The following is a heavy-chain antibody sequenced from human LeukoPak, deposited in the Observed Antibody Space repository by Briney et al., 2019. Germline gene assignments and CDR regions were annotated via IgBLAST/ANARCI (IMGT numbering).Heavy chain of an antibody. Sequence: SETLSLTCTVSGVSINAYYWTWFRQSPGKGLEWLGYIYNSGSTNYNPSLKSRVTMSLDTSKNQFSLKLSSVTAADTAVYYCARTGGSGWWSDTWGQGTLVTVSS. J-gene: IGHJ5*02. CDR1: GVSINAYY. CDR2: IYNSGST. D-gene: IGHD6-19*01. V-gene: IGHV4-59*01. CDR3: ARTGGSGWWSDT.